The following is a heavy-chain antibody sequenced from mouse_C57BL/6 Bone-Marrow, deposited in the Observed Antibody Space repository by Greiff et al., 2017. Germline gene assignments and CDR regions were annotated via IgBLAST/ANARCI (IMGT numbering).Heavy chain of an antibody. J-gene: IGHJ1*03. D-gene: IGHD2-1*01. V-gene: IGHV7-3*01. CDR1: GFTFTDYY. CDR2: ISNKANGYTT. Sequence: EVKLVESGGGLVQPGGSLSLSCAASGFTFTDYYMTWVRQPPGKALEWLGSISNKANGYTTAYSASVQGRFTISRANSQSILYLQMNALRAEDSATYYCARYKGSLLMARDWYFDVWGTGTTVTVSS. CDR3: ARYKGSLLMARDWYFDV.